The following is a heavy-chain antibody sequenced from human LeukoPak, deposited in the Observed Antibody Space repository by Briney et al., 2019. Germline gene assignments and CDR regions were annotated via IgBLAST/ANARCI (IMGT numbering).Heavy chain of an antibody. CDR3: TRVGPSLHWNPDY. CDR1: GGSMSSYY. V-gene: IGHV4-59*01. D-gene: IGHD1-1*01. J-gene: IGHJ4*02. Sequence: SETLSLICTVSGGSMSSYYWMWIRQPPGKGLEWIGSISYNGKTNHNPSLKSRVTISVDTSKNQFSLKLSSVTAADTAVYYCTRVGPSLHWNPDYWGQGTLVTVSS. CDR2: ISYNGKT.